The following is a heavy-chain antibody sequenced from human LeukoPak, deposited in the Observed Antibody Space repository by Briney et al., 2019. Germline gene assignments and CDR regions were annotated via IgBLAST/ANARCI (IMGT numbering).Heavy chain of an antibody. Sequence: GGSLRLSCAASGFTFSDYYMSWIRQAPGKGLEWVSYISSSSNVIHYADSVKGRFTISRDNAKNSLYLQMNSLRAEDTAMYYCVSWFGEPQKWGAFDPWGQGTLVIVSS. CDR2: ISSSSNVI. CDR1: GFTFSDYY. J-gene: IGHJ5*02. V-gene: IGHV3-11*06. D-gene: IGHD3-10*01. CDR3: VSWFGEPQKWGAFDP.